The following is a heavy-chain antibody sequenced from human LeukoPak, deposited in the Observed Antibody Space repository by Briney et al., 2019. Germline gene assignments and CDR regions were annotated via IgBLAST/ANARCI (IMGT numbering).Heavy chain of an antibody. Sequence: RGSLRLSCAASGFTFSSYAMHWVRQAPGKGLEWVAVISYDGSNKYYADSVKGRFTISRDNAKNSLYLQMNSLRAEDTAVYYCARGAYYYEDWGQGTLVTVSS. CDR2: ISYDGSNK. V-gene: IGHV3-30-3*01. CDR1: GFTFSSYA. J-gene: IGHJ4*02. CDR3: ARGAYYYED.